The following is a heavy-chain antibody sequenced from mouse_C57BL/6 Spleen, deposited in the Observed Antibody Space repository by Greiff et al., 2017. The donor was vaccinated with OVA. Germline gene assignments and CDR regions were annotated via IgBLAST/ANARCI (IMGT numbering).Heavy chain of an antibody. D-gene: IGHD2-12*01. CDR1: GFTFSDFY. CDR2: SRNKANEYTT. Sequence: EVKVVESGGGLVQSGRSLRLSCATSGFTFSDFYMEWVRQAPGKGLEWIAASRNKANEYTTEYSAAVKGRFIVSRDTSQSILYLQMNALRAEDTAIYYCARDAVGYSQVFDVWGTGTTVTVSS. J-gene: IGHJ1*03. V-gene: IGHV7-1*01. CDR3: ARDAVGYSQVFDV.